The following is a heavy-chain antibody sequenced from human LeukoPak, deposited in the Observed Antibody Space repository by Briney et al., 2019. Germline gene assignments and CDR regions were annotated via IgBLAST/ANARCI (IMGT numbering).Heavy chain of an antibody. Sequence: PGGSLRLSCAASGFTLSSYWMHWVRQAPGKGLVWVSRINSDGSSTSYADSVKGRFTISRDNAKNTLYLQMNSLRAEDTAIYYCAKERQGGNSYGDEAFYFDYWGQGTLVTVSS. CDR2: INSDGSST. D-gene: IGHD4-23*01. CDR3: AKERQGGNSYGDEAFYFDY. J-gene: IGHJ4*02. V-gene: IGHV3-74*01. CDR1: GFTLSSYW.